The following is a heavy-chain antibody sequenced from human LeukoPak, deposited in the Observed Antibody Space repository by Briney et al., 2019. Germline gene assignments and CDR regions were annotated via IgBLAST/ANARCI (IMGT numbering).Heavy chain of an antibody. Sequence: SQTLSLTCTVSGGSTSSGDYYWSWIRQPPGKGLEWIGYIYYSGSTYYNPSLKSRVTISVDTSKNQFSLKLSSVTAADTAVYYCARRPSTVEGAFDIWGQGTMVTVSS. CDR1: GGSTSSGDYY. CDR2: IYYSGST. V-gene: IGHV4-30-4*08. J-gene: IGHJ3*02. D-gene: IGHD4-23*01. CDR3: ARRPSTVEGAFDI.